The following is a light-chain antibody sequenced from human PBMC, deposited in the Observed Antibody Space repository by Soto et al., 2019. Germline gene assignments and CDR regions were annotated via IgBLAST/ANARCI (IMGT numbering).Light chain of an antibody. J-gene: IGLJ1*01. CDR1: NSDVGGYDY. V-gene: IGLV2-14*01. CDR3: SSYTTTSTYV. Sequence: QSALTQPASVSGSPGQSITISCTGTNSDVGGYDYVSWYQQHPDKAPKLMIYEVTNRPSGVSHRFSGSKSGNTASLTISGLQAEDEADYYCSSYTTTSTYVFGTGTKVTVL. CDR2: EVT.